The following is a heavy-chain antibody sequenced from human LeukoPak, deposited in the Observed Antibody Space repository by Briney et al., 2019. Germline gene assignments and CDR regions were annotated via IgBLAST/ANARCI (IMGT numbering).Heavy chain of an antibody. CDR2: ISGSGGST. J-gene: IGHJ5*02. D-gene: IGHD2-2*01. CDR3: AKDLTFVVVPETPDKNWFDP. V-gene: IGHV3-23*01. CDR1: GFTVSSNY. Sequence: PGGSLRLSCAASGFTVSSNYMSWVRQAPGKGLEWVSAISGSGGSTYYADSVKGRFTISRDNSKNTLYLQMNSLRAEDTAVYYCAKDLTFVVVPETPDKNWFDPWGQGTLVTVSS.